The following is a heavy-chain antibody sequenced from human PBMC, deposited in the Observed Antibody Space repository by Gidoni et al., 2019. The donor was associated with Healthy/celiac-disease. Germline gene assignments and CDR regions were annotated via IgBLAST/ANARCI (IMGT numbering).Heavy chain of an antibody. CDR1: GFTFRSYA. CDR3: ARGEMATMPFDY. Sequence: QVQLVESGGGVVQPGRSLRLSCAASGFTFRSYAMHGVRQAPGKGLEWVAFISYDGSNKYYADSVKGRFTISRDNSKNTLYLQMNSLRAEDTAVYYCARGEMATMPFDYWGQGTLVTVSS. V-gene: IGHV3-30-3*01. D-gene: IGHD5-12*01. J-gene: IGHJ4*02. CDR2: ISYDGSNK.